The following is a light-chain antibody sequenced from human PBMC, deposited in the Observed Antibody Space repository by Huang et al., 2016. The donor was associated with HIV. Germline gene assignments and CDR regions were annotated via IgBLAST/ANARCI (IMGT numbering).Light chain of an antibody. CDR2: DAS. V-gene: IGKV3D-20*01. Sequence: EIVLTQSPATLSLSPGERATLSCGASQSISSNYLAWYQQRPGLAPRLLINDASNRATGIPDRVSGSGSGADFTLTISRREPEDFAVYYCQQYDTRPRTYGQGTKVEIK. J-gene: IGKJ1*01. CDR3: QQYDTRPRT. CDR1: QSISSNY.